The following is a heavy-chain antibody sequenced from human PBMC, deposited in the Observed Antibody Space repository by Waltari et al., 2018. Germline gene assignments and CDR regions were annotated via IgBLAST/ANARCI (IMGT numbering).Heavy chain of an antibody. Sequence: QLQLQESGPGLVKSSETLSLTCDVSVYAINSGFYWGWIRQPPGRGLEWVATIYHDGTTFYNPSLTGRVTTSMDTSKNQFSLKMKSVTAADTAVYYCTRQVLGYCTSAACRRLESWGQGTLVTVSS. CDR3: TRQVLGYCTSAACRRLES. CDR2: IYHDGTT. D-gene: IGHD2-2*03. J-gene: IGHJ4*02. CDR1: VYAINSGFY. V-gene: IGHV4-38-2*01.